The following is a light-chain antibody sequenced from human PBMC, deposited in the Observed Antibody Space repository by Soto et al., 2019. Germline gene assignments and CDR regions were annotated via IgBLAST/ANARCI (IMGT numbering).Light chain of an antibody. CDR1: QSVSSY. J-gene: IGKJ5*01. Sequence: EIVLTQSPDTLSLSPGESATLSCRASQSVSSYLAWYQQKPGQAPRLLIYDASNRATGIPARFSGSGSGTDFTLTISSLEPEDFAVYYCQQRSNWRTFGQGTRLEIK. CDR3: QQRSNWRT. CDR2: DAS. V-gene: IGKV3-11*01.